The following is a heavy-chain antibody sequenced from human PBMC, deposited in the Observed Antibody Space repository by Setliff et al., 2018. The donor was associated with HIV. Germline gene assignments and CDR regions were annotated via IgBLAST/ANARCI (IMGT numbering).Heavy chain of an antibody. V-gene: IGHV3-30*02. CDR1: GFTFSTYG. CDR3: ARQGSGYDYYYMDV. J-gene: IGHJ6*03. CDR2: IRYDGSNQ. Sequence: GGSLRLSCAASGFTFSTYGMQWVRQAPGKGLEWVAFIRYDGSNQYYADSVKGRFTISRDNSKNTLYLQMNSLRAEDTAVYYCARQGSGYDYYYMDVWGKGTTVTVSS. D-gene: IGHD3-22*01.